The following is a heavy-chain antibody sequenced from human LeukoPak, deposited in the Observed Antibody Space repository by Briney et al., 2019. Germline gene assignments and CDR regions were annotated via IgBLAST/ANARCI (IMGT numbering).Heavy chain of an antibody. J-gene: IGHJ4*02. CDR2: IYSGGTT. CDR3: ARVDTVMAFYFDL. D-gene: IGHD5-18*01. CDR1: GFTVSTNC. V-gene: IGHV3-53*04. Sequence: GGSLRLSCAASGFTVSTNCMTWVRQAPGKGLEWVSTIYSGGTTYYADSVMGRFTISRHNSRHTLYLQMNSLRAEDTAVYYCARVDTVMAFYFDLWGQGTLVTVSS.